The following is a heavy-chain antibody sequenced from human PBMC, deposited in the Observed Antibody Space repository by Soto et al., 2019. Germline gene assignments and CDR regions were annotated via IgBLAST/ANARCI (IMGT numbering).Heavy chain of an antibody. V-gene: IGHV1-18*01. J-gene: IGHJ5*02. CDR1: GYTFTSYG. CDR2: ISAYNGNT. Sequence: GAAVKVSCEASGYTFTSYGISWVRQAPGQGPEWMGWISAYNGNTNSAQKFQDRVTMTTDTSTSTAYMELRGLRSDDTAVDYCARTTYDSSGDLFDPWLQGTLLTAPQ. CDR3: ARTTYDSSGDLFDP. D-gene: IGHD3-22*01.